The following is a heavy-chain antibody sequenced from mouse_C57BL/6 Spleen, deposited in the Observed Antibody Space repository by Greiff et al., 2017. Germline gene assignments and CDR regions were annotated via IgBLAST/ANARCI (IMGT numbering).Heavy chain of an antibody. CDR3: ARNGKNDYDGFAY. Sequence: QVQLQQSGAELVKPGASVKISCKASGYAFSSYWMNWVKQRPGKGLEWIGQIYPGDGDTNYNGKFKGKATLTADKSSSTAYMQLSSLTSEDSAVYFYARNGKNDYDGFAYWGQGTTLTVSS. J-gene: IGHJ2*01. CDR1: GYAFSSYW. CDR2: IYPGDGDT. V-gene: IGHV1-80*01. D-gene: IGHD2-4*01.